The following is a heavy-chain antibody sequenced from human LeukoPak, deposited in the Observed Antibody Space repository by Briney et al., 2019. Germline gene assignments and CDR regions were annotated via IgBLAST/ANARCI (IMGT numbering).Heavy chain of an antibody. Sequence: PGGSLRLSCAASGFTFSSYDMSWVRQAPGKGLEWVSSITLSGANTFYADSVMGRLTISRDNSKNTLYLQMNSLSAEDTAVYYCAKRGNPAVGHHYLDVWGEGTPVSVSS. CDR1: GFTFSSYD. D-gene: IGHD2-2*01. CDR3: AKRGNPAVGHHYLDV. V-gene: IGHV3-23*01. J-gene: IGHJ6*03. CDR2: ITLSGANT.